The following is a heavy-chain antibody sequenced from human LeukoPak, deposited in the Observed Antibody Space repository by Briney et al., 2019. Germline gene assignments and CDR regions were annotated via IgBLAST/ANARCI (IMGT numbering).Heavy chain of an antibody. CDR1: GFTFSSYA. D-gene: IGHD3-10*01. J-gene: IGHJ4*02. V-gene: IGHV3-23*01. CDR2: ISGSGGST. CDR3: AKKGGDYYYGSGSYTLDY. Sequence: GGSLRLSCAASGFTFSSYAMSWVRQAPGKGLEWVSAISGSGGSTYYADSVKGRFTISRDNSKNTLYLQMNSLRAEDTAVYYCAKKGGDYYYGSGSYTLDYWGQGTLVTVSS.